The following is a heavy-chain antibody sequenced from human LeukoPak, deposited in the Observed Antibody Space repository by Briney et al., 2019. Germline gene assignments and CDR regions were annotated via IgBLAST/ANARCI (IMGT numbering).Heavy chain of an antibody. V-gene: IGHV1-69*13. Sequence: SVKVSCKASGGTFSSYSISWVRQAPGQGLEWMGGIIPIFDTADYAQKFQGRVTITADESTSTAYMELSSLRSEDTAVFYCARISLGAIWGYYYGMDVWGQGTTVTVS. J-gene: IGHJ6*02. D-gene: IGHD1-26*01. CDR3: ARISLGAIWGYYYGMDV. CDR1: GGTFSSYS. CDR2: IIPIFDTA.